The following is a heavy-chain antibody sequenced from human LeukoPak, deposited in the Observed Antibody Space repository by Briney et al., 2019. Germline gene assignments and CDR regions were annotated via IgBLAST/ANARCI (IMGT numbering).Heavy chain of an antibody. CDR1: GFTFSGFW. J-gene: IGHJ4*02. CDR2: INYDGSDK. V-gene: IGHV3-7*04. D-gene: IGHD3-16*01. CDR3: VRGGGSFDS. Sequence: GWSLRLSCAASGFTFSGFWMSWLRQAPTKGLDGVAIINYDGSDKRYVDSVKGRFTVSRDNANNSLYLQMNSLRAEDTAVYYCVRGGGSFDSWGQGTLVTVSS.